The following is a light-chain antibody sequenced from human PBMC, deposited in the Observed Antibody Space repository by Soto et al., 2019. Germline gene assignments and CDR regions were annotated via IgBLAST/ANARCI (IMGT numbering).Light chain of an antibody. V-gene: IGKV3-20*01. CDR3: QQYDRSSPMYI. J-gene: IGKJ2*01. CDR1: QSVSSSY. CDR2: GAS. Sequence: EIVLTQSPGTLSLSPGERAALSCRASQSVSSSYLAWYQQKPGQAPRLLIYGASSRATGIPDRFSGSGSGTDFTLTISRLEPEDFAVHYCQQYDRSSPMYIFGQGTKLEIK.